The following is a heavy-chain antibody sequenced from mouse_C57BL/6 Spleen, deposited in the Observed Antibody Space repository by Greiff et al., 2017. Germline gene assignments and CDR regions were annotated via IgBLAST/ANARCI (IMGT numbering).Heavy chain of an antibody. J-gene: IGHJ4*01. CDR3: ARCMVTTGGLYYAMDY. V-gene: IGHV1-82*01. CDR2: IYPGDGDT. CDR1: GYAFSSSW. D-gene: IGHD2-2*01. Sequence: QVQLKESGPELVKPGASVKISCKASGYAFSSSWMNWVKQRPGKGLEWIGRIYPGDGDTNYNGKFKGKATLTADKSSSTAYMQLSSLTSEDSAVYFCARCMVTTGGLYYAMDYWGQGTSVTVSS.